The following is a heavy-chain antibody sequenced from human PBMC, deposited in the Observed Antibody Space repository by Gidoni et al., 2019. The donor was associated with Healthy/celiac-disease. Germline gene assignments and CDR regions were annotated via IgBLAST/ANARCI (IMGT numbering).Heavy chain of an antibody. D-gene: IGHD2-15*01. CDR3: ARADRGSFDY. V-gene: IGHV4-31*03. CDR1: GGSISSGGYY. J-gene: IGHJ4*02. Sequence: QVQLQESGPGLVKPSQTLSLTCTVSGGSISSGGYYWSWIRQHPGKGLEWIGYIDYSGSTYYNPYLKSRVTISVDTSKNQFPLKLSSVTAADTAVYYCARADRGSFDYWGQGTLVTVSS. CDR2: IDYSGST.